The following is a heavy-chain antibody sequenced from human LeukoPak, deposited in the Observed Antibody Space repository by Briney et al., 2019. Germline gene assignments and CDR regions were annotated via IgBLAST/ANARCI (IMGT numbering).Heavy chain of an antibody. CDR2: IYPDDSDT. Sequence: GESLKISCKGSGYIFANYWIGWVRQMPGKGLEWLGIIYPDDSDTRYSPSFQGQVTVSVDRSISTAYLQWSSLKASDTALYYCARQLDGGDPEDPFDLWGQGTMVTVPS. CDR1: GYIFANYW. D-gene: IGHD2-21*02. J-gene: IGHJ3*01. CDR3: ARQLDGGDPEDPFDL. V-gene: IGHV5-51*01.